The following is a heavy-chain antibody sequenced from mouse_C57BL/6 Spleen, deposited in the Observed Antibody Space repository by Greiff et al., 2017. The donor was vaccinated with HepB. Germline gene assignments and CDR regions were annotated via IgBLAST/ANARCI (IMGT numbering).Heavy chain of an antibody. CDR3: ARCPFYYSKGYFDV. D-gene: IGHD2-5*01. V-gene: IGHV1-69*01. CDR1: GYTFTSYW. CDR2: IDPSDSYT. Sequence: VQLQQPGAELVMPGASVKLSCKASGYTFTSYWMHWVKQRPGQGLEWIGEIDPSDSYTNYNQKFKGKSTLTVDKSSSTAYMQLSSLTSEDSAVYYCARCPFYYSKGYFDVWGTGTTVTVSS. J-gene: IGHJ1*03.